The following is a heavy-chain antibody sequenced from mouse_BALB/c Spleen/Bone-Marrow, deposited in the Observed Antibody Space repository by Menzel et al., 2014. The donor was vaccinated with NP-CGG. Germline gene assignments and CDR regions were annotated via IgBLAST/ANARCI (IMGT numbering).Heavy chain of an antibody. CDR1: GFTFSDFY. CDR2: SINKANDYTT. J-gene: IGHJ2*01. CDR3: ARAPGTWYFDY. D-gene: IGHD3-3*01. Sequence: DVMLVESGGGLVQPGSSLRLSCATSGFTFSDFYMEWVRQPPGKRLEWIAASINKANDYTTEYSASVKGRFIVSRDTSQSILYLQMNALRAEDTAIYYCARAPGTWYFDYWGQGTTLTVSS. V-gene: IGHV7-1*02.